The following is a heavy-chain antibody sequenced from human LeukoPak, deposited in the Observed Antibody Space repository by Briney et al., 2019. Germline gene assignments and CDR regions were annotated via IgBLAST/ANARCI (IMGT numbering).Heavy chain of an antibody. Sequence: PGGSLRLSCAASGFTFSSYSMNWVRQAQGKGLEWVSYISSSSSTIYYADSVKGRFTISRDNAKNSLYLQMNSLRAEDTAVYYCARGGYSSGWRWGQGTLVTVSS. CDR3: ARGGYSSGWR. J-gene: IGHJ4*02. D-gene: IGHD6-19*01. CDR1: GFTFSSYS. V-gene: IGHV3-48*01. CDR2: ISSSSSTI.